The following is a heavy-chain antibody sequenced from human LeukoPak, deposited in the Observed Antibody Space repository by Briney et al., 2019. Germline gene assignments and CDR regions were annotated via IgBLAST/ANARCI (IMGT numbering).Heavy chain of an antibody. J-gene: IGHJ3*02. CDR1: GDTFSSYY. Sequence: ASVKVSCKASGDTFSSYYMDWVRQAPGQGLEWMGIINPSGGSTSYAQKFQGRVTMTRDMSTSTVYMELSSLRSEDTAVYYCASLAGGNSESSDAFDIWGQGTMVTVSS. CDR3: ASLAGGNSESSDAFDI. D-gene: IGHD4-23*01. CDR2: INPSGGST. V-gene: IGHV1-46*01.